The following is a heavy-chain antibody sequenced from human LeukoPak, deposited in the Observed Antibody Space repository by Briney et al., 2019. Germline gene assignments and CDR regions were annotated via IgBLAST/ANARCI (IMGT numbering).Heavy chain of an antibody. CDR2: IYYSGST. CDR1: GGSISSYY. J-gene: IGHJ3*02. D-gene: IGHD6-19*01. CDR3: ARVAVASRDAFDI. V-gene: IGHV4-59*01. Sequence: PSETLSLTCTVSGGSISSYYWSWIRQPPGKGLEWIGYIYYSGSTNYNPSLKSRVTISVDTSRNQFSLKLSSMTAADTAVYYCARVAVASRDAFDIWGQGTMVTVSS.